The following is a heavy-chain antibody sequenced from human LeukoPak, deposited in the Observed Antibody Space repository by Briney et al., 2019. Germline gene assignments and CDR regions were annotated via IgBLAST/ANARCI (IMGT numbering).Heavy chain of an antibody. J-gene: IGHJ4*02. D-gene: IGHD3-10*01. CDR3: ARDLLAMVRGVIIGAVGY. CDR2: INPNSGGA. CDR1: VYTFTDYY. Sequence: GASVKVTCKASVYTFTDYYMHWVRQAPGQGLEWMGWINPNSGGADYAQKFQGRVTMTRDTSISTAYMELSRLRSDDTAVYYCARDLLAMVRGVIIGAVGYWGQGTLVTVSS. V-gene: IGHV1-2*02.